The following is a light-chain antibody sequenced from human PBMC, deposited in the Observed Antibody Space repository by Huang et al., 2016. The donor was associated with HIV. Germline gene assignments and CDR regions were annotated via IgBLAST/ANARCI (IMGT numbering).Light chain of an antibody. J-gene: IGKJ4*01. CDR2: GAS. Sequence: EIVLTQSPDTLSVSPGERATLSCRASQSVNNNLAWYQYKPGQAPRHLIFGASTRATDIPGRFTGSGSGTEFTLTISSLQSEDFALYYCQQYDNWPPVTFGGGTRVEIK. CDR3: QQYDNWPPVT. V-gene: IGKV3-15*01. CDR1: QSVNNN.